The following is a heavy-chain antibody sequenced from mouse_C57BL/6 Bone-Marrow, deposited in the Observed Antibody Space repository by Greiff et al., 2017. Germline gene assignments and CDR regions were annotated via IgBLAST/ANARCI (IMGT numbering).Heavy chain of an antibody. CDR3: TRDGYYGSSYYFDY. V-gene: IGHV5-9-1*02. J-gene: IGHJ2*01. CDR2: ISSGGDYI. CDR1: GFTFSSYA. D-gene: IGHD1-1*01. Sequence: DVMLVESGEGLVKPGGSLKLSCAASGFTFSSYAMSWVRQTPEKRLEWVAYISSGGDYIYYADTVKGRFTISRDNARNTLYLQMSSLKSEDTAMYYCTRDGYYGSSYYFDYWGQGTTLTDSS.